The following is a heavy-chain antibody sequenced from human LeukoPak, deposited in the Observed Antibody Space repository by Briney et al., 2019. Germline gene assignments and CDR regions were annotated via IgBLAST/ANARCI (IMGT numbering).Heavy chain of an antibody. J-gene: IGHJ4*02. D-gene: IGHD1-7*01. CDR3: TREAWYNWNYDFDY. Sequence: GGSLILSCAASGFTFSCSAMHWVRQASGKGLEWVGRIRSKANRYATAYAASVKGRFTISRDDSKNTAYLQMNSLKTEDTAVYYCTREAWYNWNYDFDYWGQGTLVTVSS. CDR1: GFTFSCSA. CDR2: IRSKANRYAT. V-gene: IGHV3-73*01.